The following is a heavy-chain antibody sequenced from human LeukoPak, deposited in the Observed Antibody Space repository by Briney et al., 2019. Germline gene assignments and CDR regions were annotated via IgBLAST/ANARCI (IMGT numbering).Heavy chain of an antibody. CDR1: GLTFGSYA. V-gene: IGHV3-30-3*01. Sequence: GRSLRLSCAATGLTFGSYAMDWVSQAPGKWLEWEAVISYDRTNTYYADSVKGRFTISRDNSKNTLYLQMNSLRAEDTAVYHCARGMYSSRWEGTFDIWGQGTMVTVSS. CDR3: ARGMYSSRWEGTFDI. J-gene: IGHJ3*02. D-gene: IGHD6-19*01. CDR2: ISYDRTNT.